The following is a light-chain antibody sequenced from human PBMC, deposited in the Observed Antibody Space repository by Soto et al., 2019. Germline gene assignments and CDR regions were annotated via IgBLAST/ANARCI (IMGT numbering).Light chain of an antibody. V-gene: IGLV1-44*01. Sequence: QSVLTQPPSASGTPGQRVTISCSGSSSNIGSNTVNWYQQHPGTTPNILIYSNNQRPSGVPDPCSGSKSGTSASLAIIGLQSEDEANYYCAAWDASLNGWVFGGGTKLTVL. J-gene: IGLJ3*02. CDR3: AAWDASLNGWV. CDR2: SNN. CDR1: SSNIGSNT.